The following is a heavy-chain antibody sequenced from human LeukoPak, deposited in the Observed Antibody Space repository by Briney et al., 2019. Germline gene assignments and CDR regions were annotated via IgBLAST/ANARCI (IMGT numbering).Heavy chain of an antibody. D-gene: IGHD3-22*01. CDR1: GYTFTSYD. V-gene: IGHV1-8*01. J-gene: IGHJ3*02. CDR2: MNPNSCNT. CDR3: ARGGTDYDSSGSYSDAFDI. Sequence: ASVKVSCKASGYTFTSYDINWVRQATGQGLEWMGWMNPNSCNTGYAQKFQGRVTMTRNTSISTAYMELSSLRSEDTAVYYCARGGTDYDSSGSYSDAFDIWGQGTMVTVSS.